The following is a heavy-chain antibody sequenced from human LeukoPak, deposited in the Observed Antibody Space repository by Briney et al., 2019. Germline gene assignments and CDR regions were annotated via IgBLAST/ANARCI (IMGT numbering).Heavy chain of an antibody. V-gene: IGHV4-34*01. D-gene: IGHD3-22*01. CDR1: GGSFSGYY. Sequence: SETLSLTCAVYGGSFSGYYWSWIRQPPGKGLEWIGEINHSGSTNYNPSLKSRVTISVDTSKYQFSLELSSVTAADTAVYYCARGKDYYSSSGYSYWGQGTLVTVSS. CDR2: INHSGST. J-gene: IGHJ4*02. CDR3: ARGKDYYSSSGYSY.